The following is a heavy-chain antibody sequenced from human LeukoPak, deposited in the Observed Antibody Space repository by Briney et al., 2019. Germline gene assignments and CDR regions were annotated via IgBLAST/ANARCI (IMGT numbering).Heavy chain of an antibody. Sequence: SETLSLTCAVSGYSISSGYYWGWIRQPPGKGLEWIGYIYYSGSTNYNPSLKSRVTISVDTSKNQFSLKLSSVTAADTAVYYCARAEYDFWSGYYKEGWFDPWGQGTLVTVSS. D-gene: IGHD3-3*01. CDR1: GYSISSGYY. CDR2: IYYSGST. J-gene: IGHJ5*02. CDR3: ARAEYDFWSGYYKEGWFDP. V-gene: IGHV4-38-2*01.